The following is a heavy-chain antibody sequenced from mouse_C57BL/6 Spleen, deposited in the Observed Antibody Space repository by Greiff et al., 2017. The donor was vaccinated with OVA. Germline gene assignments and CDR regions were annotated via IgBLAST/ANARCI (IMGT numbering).Heavy chain of an antibody. CDR2: ISYSGST. V-gene: IGHV3-8*01. D-gene: IGHD2-1*01. J-gene: IGHJ2*01. CDR1: GYSITSDY. CDR3: ARYGNVYYFDY. Sequence: EVKLVESGPGLAKPSQSLSLPCSVTGYSITSDYWNWFRTFPGNNLEYMGYISYSGSTYYNPSLKSRISITRDTSKNQYYLQLNSVTTEDTATEYCARYGNVYYFDYWGQGTTRTGAS.